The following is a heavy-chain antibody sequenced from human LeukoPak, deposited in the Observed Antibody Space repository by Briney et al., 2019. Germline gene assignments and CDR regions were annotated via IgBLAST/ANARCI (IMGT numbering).Heavy chain of an antibody. CDR3: AKAKSSIAARRDSPL. CDR1: GGSISSYY. CDR2: IDYTGVT. V-gene: IGHV4-59*13. J-gene: IGHJ4*02. Sequence: PSETLSRTCTVSGGSISSYYWSWIRQPPGKGLEWIGYIDYTGVTNYSPSLKSRVTISADTSKNQFSLNLSSVTAADTAVYYCAKAKSSIAARRDSPLWGQGTLVTVSS. D-gene: IGHD6-6*01.